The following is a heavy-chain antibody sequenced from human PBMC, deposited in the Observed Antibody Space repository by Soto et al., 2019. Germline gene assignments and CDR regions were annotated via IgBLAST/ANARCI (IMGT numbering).Heavy chain of an antibody. Sequence: DVQLVESGGGLVKPGGSLRLSCAASGFIFSSHNMNWVRQAPGKGLEWGSSITGSSSYIFYADSVKGRFTISRDNSKKTVYLQVNSLRAEDTGVYYCARRVASETGYGMDVWGQGTTCTVS. CDR3: ARRVASETGYGMDV. CDR1: GFIFSSHN. J-gene: IGHJ6*02. D-gene: IGHD3-9*01. CDR2: ITGSSSYI. V-gene: IGHV3-21*01.